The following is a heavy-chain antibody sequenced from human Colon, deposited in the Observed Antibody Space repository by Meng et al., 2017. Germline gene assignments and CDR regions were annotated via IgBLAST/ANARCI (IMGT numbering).Heavy chain of an antibody. CDR1: GGSFSGYY. V-gene: IGHV4-34*01. CDR3: ADSESYYPDY. Sequence: SETLSLTCAVYGGSFSGYYWSWIRQPPGKGLEWIGEINHSGSTNYNPSLKRRVTISADTSKNQLSLKMSSVTAADTALYYCADSESYYPDYWGHGTLVTVSS. J-gene: IGHJ4*01. CDR2: INHSGST. D-gene: IGHD1-26*01.